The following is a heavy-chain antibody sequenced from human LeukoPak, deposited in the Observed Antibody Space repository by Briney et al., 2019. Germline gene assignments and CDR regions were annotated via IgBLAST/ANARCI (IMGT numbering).Heavy chain of an antibody. V-gene: IGHV4-59*01. CDR3: ARGPSTVTDQFDY. Sequence: SPSETLSLTCTVSGGSISSDYWSWIRQPPGKGLEWIGYIYYGRSTNYNPSLKSRVTISVDTSKNQFSLKLSSVTAADTAVYYCARGPSTVTDQFDYWGQGTLVTVSS. J-gene: IGHJ4*02. CDR1: GGSISSDY. CDR2: IYYGRST. D-gene: IGHD4-17*01.